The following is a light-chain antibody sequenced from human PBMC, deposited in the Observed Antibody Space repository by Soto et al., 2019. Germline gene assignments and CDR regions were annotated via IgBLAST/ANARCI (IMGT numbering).Light chain of an antibody. Sequence: EIQMTQSPSTLSASIGDSVTLTCRASQGISNWLAWYQQKPGKAPTLLVYDASKLETGVPSRFRGSGSGTEFTLAISSLQAADFATYYCQQYHNDWTLGQGTKVDIK. J-gene: IGKJ1*01. CDR1: QGISNW. CDR2: DAS. CDR3: QQYHNDWT. V-gene: IGKV1-5*01.